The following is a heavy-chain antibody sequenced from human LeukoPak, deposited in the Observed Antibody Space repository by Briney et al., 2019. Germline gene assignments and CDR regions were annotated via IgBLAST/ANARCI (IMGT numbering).Heavy chain of an antibody. CDR1: EFSVGSNY. CDR2: IYSGGST. D-gene: IGHD3-10*01. J-gene: IGHJ4*02. V-gene: IGHV3-53*01. Sequence: GGSLRLSCAASEFSVGSNYMTWVRQAPGKGLEWVSLIYSGGSTYYADSVKGRFTISRDNAKNTVFLQMSSLRAEDTALYYCARKSASGNYPLDYWGQGTLVTVSS. CDR3: ARKSASGNYPLDY.